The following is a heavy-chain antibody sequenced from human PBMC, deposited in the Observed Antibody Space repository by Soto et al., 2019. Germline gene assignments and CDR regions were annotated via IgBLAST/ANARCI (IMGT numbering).Heavy chain of an antibody. CDR2: IYFNGNT. J-gene: IGHJ4*02. CDR3: ARQASY. V-gene: IGHV4-39*01. CDR1: GVSISDTSYY. Sequence: SETLSLTCTVSGVSISDTSYYWGWIRQPPGKGLEWIGTIYFNGNTFYNPSLKSRLTISVDTSKNQISLRLTSVTAADTAVYYCARQASYWGQGTLVTVSS.